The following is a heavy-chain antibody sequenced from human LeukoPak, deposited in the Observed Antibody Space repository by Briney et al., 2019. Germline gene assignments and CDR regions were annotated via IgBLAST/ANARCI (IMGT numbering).Heavy chain of an antibody. V-gene: IGHV4-59*12. CDR2: IYYTGNT. Sequence: SETLSVTCTVSGGSLSSSFWSWIRQPPGKGLEWIGYIYYTGNTNYNPSLKSRVTISVDRSKNQFSLKLSSVTAADTAVYYCARDKGYSYGYALRYWGQGTLVTVSS. CDR1: GGSLSSSF. J-gene: IGHJ4*02. CDR3: ARDKGYSYGYALRY. D-gene: IGHD5-18*01.